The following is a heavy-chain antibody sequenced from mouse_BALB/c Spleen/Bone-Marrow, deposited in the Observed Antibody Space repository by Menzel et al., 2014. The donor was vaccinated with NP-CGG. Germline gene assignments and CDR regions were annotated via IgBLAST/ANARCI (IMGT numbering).Heavy chain of an antibody. Sequence: EVQLVESGGGLVQPGGSLKLSCAASGFTFSSYGMSWVRQTPDKRLELVATINSNGGSTYYPDSVKGRFPISRDNAQNTLSLQMSSLKSEDAAMDYCARERDGYFRDAMDYWGKGTSVTVAS. J-gene: IGHJ4*01. CDR2: INSNGGST. D-gene: IGHD2-3*01. CDR1: GFTFSSYG. CDR3: ARERDGYFRDAMDY. V-gene: IGHV5-6-3*01.